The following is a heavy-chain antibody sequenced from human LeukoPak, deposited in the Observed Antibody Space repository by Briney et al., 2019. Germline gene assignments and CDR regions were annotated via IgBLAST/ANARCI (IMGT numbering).Heavy chain of an antibody. J-gene: IGHJ6*03. Sequence: ASVKVSCKASGYTFTGYYMHWVRQAPGQGLEWMGWINPNSGGTNYAQKFQGRVTMTRDTSISTAYMELSRLGSDDTAVYYCARTPHYDILTGPYAFYYYYYMDVWGKGTTVTVSS. CDR1: GYTFTGYY. CDR2: INPNSGGT. V-gene: IGHV1-2*02. CDR3: ARTPHYDILTGPYAFYYYYYMDV. D-gene: IGHD3-9*01.